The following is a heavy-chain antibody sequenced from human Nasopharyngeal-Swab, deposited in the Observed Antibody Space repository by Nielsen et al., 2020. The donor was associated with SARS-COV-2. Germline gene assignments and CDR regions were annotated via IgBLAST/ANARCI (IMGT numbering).Heavy chain of an antibody. CDR1: GFTFSSYG. Sequence: GESLKISCVASGFTFSSYGMNWVRQAPGKGLEWVSSISSSSTYIYYADSVKGRFTISRDNAQNSLYLQMSSLRAEDTAVYYCARMGPPLATVTTGDYWGQGTLVTVSS. CDR2: ISSSSTYI. V-gene: IGHV3-21*01. CDR3: ARMGPPLATVTTGDY. J-gene: IGHJ4*02. D-gene: IGHD4-17*01.